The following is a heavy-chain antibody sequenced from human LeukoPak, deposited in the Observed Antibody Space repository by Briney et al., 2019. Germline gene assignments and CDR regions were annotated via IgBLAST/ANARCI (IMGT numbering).Heavy chain of an antibody. CDR3: ARGRILWFGELYYFDY. J-gene: IGHJ4*02. V-gene: IGHV4-34*01. Sequence: SETLSLTCAVYGGSFSGYYWSRIRQPPGKGLEWIGEINHSGSTNYNPSLKSRVTISVDTSKNQFSLKLSSVTAADTAVYYRARGRILWFGELYYFDYWGQGTLVTVSS. CDR1: GGSFSGYY. D-gene: IGHD3-10*01. CDR2: INHSGST.